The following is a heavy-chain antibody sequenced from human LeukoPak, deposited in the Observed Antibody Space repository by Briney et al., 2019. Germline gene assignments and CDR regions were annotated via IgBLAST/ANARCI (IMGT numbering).Heavy chain of an antibody. CDR2: ISGSGLTT. J-gene: IGHJ4*02. CDR3: AREGDSGTYDY. Sequence: GGSLRLSCAASGFTFNTYAMSWVRQAPGKGLEWVSAISGSGLTTYYADSVKGRFTISRDNSKNTLYLQMGSLRVEDMAVYYCAREGDSGTYDYWGQGTLVTVSS. CDR1: GFTFNTYA. D-gene: IGHD3-10*01. V-gene: IGHV3-23*01.